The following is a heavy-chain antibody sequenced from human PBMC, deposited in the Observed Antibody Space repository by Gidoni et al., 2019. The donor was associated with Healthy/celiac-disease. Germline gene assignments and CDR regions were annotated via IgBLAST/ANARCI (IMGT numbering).Heavy chain of an antibody. CDR3: ARAPVDPNAFDI. J-gene: IGHJ3*02. Sequence: EVQLVESGGGLVKPGGSLRLSCAASGFPFSSYSMNWVRQAPGKGLEWVSSISSSSSYIYYADSVKGRFTISRDNAKNSLYLQMNSLRAEDTAVYYCARAPVDPNAFDIWGQGTMVTVSS. D-gene: IGHD3-9*01. V-gene: IGHV3-21*01. CDR2: ISSSSSYI. CDR1: GFPFSSYS.